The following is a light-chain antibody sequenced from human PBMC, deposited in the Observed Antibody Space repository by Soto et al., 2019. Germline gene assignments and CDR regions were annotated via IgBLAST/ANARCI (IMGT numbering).Light chain of an antibody. J-gene: IGLJ2*01. CDR1: SSNIGSNT. CDR3: AAWDDSLNGQGV. Sequence: QSVLTQPPSASGTPGQRVTISCSGSSSNIGSNTVNWYQQLPGTAPKLLIYSNNQRPSGVPDRFSGSKSGTSASLAISGLQSEVEADYYCAAWDDSLNGQGVFGGGTKLTVL. V-gene: IGLV1-44*01. CDR2: SNN.